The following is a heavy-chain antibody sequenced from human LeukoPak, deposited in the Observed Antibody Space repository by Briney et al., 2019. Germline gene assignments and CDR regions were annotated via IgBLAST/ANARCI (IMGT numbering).Heavy chain of an antibody. J-gene: IGHJ4*02. Sequence: SETLSLTCTASGGSISSYYWSWIRQPPGKGLEWIGYIYYSGSTNYNPSLKSRVTISVDTSKNQFSLKLSSVTAADTAVYYCAARRSSSAAGPYFDYWGQGTLVTVSS. V-gene: IGHV4-59*01. CDR1: GGSISSYY. CDR3: AARRSSSAAGPYFDY. D-gene: IGHD6-25*01. CDR2: IYYSGST.